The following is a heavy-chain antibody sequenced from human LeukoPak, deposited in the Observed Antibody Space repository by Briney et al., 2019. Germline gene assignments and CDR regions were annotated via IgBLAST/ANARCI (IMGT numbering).Heavy chain of an antibody. CDR2: INSDGSST. CDR3: ARARYGGNYYFDY. CDR1: GFTFSSYW. Sequence: PGGSPRLSCAASGFTFSSYWMHWVRQAPGKGLVWVSRINSDGSSTSYADSVKGRFTISRDNAKNTLHLQMNSLRAEDTAVYYCARARYGGNYYFDYWGQGTLVTVSS. D-gene: IGHD4-23*01. J-gene: IGHJ4*02. V-gene: IGHV3-74*01.